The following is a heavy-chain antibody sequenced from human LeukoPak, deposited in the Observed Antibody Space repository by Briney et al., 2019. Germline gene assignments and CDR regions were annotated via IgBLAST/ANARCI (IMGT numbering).Heavy chain of an antibody. CDR2: ISAYNGHT. D-gene: IGHD3-22*01. CDR3: ARDDNLAKNTMIQGY. V-gene: IGHV1-18*01. J-gene: IGHJ4*02. Sequence: ASVKVSCKASGYTFNSYGISWVRQAPGQGLEWMGWISAYNGHTNYAQKFQGRVTMTTDTSTSTAYMDLRSLRSEDTAVYYCARDDNLAKNTMIQGYWGQGTLVTVSS. CDR1: GYTFNSYG.